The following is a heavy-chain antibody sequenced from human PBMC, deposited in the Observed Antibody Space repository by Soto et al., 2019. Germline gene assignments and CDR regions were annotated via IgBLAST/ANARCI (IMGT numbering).Heavy chain of an antibody. CDR2: IYSGGST. V-gene: IGHV3-53*01. CDR1: GFNVSSNY. CDR3: ARETVQLERRFYYYGMDV. D-gene: IGHD1-1*01. J-gene: IGHJ6*02. Sequence: GGSLRLSCAASGFNVSSNYMSWVRQAPGKGLEWVSVIYSGGSTYYADSVKGRFTISRDNSKNTLYLQMNSLRAEDTAVYYCARETVQLERRFYYYGMDVWGQGTTVTVSS.